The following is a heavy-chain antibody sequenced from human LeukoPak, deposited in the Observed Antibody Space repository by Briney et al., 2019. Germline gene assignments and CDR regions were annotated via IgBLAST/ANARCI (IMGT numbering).Heavy chain of an antibody. CDR1: GFTFSNSG. D-gene: IGHD6-13*01. J-gene: IGHJ4*02. CDR2: ISGSGDST. Sequence: GGSLRLSCAASGFTFSNSGMNWVRQAPGKGLEWVSTISGSGDSTYYADSVKGRFTISRDNSKNTLYLQMNSLRAEDTAVYYCAKDAAAAGYYFDYWGQGTLVTVSS. V-gene: IGHV3-23*01. CDR3: AKDAAAAGYYFDY.